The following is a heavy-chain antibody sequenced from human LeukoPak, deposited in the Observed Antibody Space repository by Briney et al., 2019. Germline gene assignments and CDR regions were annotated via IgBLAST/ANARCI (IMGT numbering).Heavy chain of an antibody. CDR1: GGSFSGYY. J-gene: IGHJ4*02. Sequence: SETPSLTCAVYGGSFSGYYWSWIRQPPGKGLEWIGEINHSGSTNYNPSLKSRVTISVDTSKNQFSLKLSSVTAADTAVYYCARGLSAIVYWGQGTLVTVSS. V-gene: IGHV4-34*01. D-gene: IGHD2-15*01. CDR2: INHSGST. CDR3: ARGLSAIVY.